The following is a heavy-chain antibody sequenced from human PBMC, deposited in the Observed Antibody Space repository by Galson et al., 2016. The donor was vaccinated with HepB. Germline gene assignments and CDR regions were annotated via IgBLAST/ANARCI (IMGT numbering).Heavy chain of an antibody. CDR3: ARDRTAGYLDAFDI. CDR2: IYYTGYS. J-gene: IGHJ3*02. V-gene: IGHV4-59*01. D-gene: IGHD5-12*01. CDR1: GGSISTYY. Sequence: SETLSLTCSVSGGSISTYYWSWVRQPPGKGLEWIGYIYYTGYSNSNPSLKSRVTISVDTSKNQFSLKLNSVTAADTAVYFCARDRTAGYLDAFDIWGQGTMVTVSS.